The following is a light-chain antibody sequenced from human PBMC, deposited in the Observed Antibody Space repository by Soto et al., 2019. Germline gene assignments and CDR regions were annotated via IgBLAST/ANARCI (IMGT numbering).Light chain of an antibody. CDR1: QSFSSRY. J-gene: IGKJ2*01. V-gene: IGKV3-20*01. CDR2: GAS. CDR3: QQYGGTPPYT. Sequence: EIVLTQSTGTLSLSPGERATLSCRASQSFSSRYLAWYQQKPGQAPRLLIHGASSRATGIPDRFSGSGSGAVFTLTISRLEPEDFAVYYCQQYGGTPPYTFGQGTNLEIK.